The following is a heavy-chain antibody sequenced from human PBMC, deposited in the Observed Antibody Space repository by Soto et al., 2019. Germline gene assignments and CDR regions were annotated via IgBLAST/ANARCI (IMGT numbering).Heavy chain of an antibody. CDR3: ARKTSGSYYENFGY. V-gene: IGHV1-18*01. D-gene: IGHD3-10*01. J-gene: IGHJ4*02. Sequence: ASVKVSCKASGYTFASYVISWVRQAPGQGPEWMGWISAHNGNTYYAQKFQGRVTMTTDTSTSTGYMELGNLRSDDTAVYYCARKTSGSYYENFGYWGQGTLVTVSS. CDR2: ISAHNGNT. CDR1: GYTFASYV.